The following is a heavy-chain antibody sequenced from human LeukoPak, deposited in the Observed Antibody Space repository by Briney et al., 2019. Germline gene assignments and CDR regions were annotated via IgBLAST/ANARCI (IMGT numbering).Heavy chain of an antibody. J-gene: IGHJ4*02. CDR1: GFTFSSYT. Sequence: GGSLRLSCTASGFTFSSYTMNWVRQAPGKGLEWVSSISSSTSYIDYADSVKGRFTISRDNAKNSLYLQMDSLRVEDTAVYYCATFRGTATTAFYFDSWGQGTLVTVSS. D-gene: IGHD5-24*01. CDR2: ISSSTSYI. V-gene: IGHV3-21*01. CDR3: ATFRGTATTAFYFDS.